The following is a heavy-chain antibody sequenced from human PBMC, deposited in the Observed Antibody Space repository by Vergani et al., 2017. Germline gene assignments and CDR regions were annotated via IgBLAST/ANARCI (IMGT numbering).Heavy chain of an antibody. CDR3: ARIGDHLRNLYWYFDL. Sequence: EVQLLESGGGLVQPGGSLRLSCAASRFTFSSYAMSWVRQAPGKGLEWVSGISGGGGSPYYADSVKGRFTISRDNSKNTLYLQMDSLRAEDTAVYYCARIGDHLRNLYWYFDLWGRGTLVTVSS. D-gene: IGHD2-21*02. V-gene: IGHV3-23*01. J-gene: IGHJ2*01. CDR1: RFTFSSYA. CDR2: ISGGGGSP.